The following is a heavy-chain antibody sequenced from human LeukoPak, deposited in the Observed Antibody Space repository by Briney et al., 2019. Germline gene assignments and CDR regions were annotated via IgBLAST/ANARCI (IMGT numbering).Heavy chain of an antibody. J-gene: IGHJ4*02. V-gene: IGHV4-59*01. Sequence: KPSETLSLTCTVSGGSISSYYWSWIRQPPGKGLEWIGYIYYSGSTNYNPSLKSRVTISVDTSKNQFSLKLSSVTAADTAVYYCARAEYEFVDYWGQGTLVTVSS. D-gene: IGHD3-3*01. CDR3: ARAEYEFVDY. CDR1: GGSISSYY. CDR2: IYYSGST.